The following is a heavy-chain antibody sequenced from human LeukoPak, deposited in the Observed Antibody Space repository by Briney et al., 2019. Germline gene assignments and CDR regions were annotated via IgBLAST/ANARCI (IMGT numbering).Heavy chain of an antibody. CDR2: IYYSGST. V-gene: IGHV4-31*03. D-gene: IGHD6-19*01. J-gene: IGHJ1*01. Sequence: SETLSLTCTVSGGSISSGGYYWSWIRQHPGKGLEWIGYIYYSGSTYYNPSLKSRLTISADTSKNQFSLKLSSVTAADTAVYYCALGSSGLAQHWGQGTLVTVSS. CDR3: ALGSSGLAQH. CDR1: GGSISSGGYY.